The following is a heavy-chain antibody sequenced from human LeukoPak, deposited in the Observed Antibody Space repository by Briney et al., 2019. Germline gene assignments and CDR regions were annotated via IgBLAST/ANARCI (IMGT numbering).Heavy chain of an antibody. Sequence: SETLSLTCTVSGDSVSGHYWSWIRQTPGKGLEWIGYVSYSGGTNYNPSLKRRVAISLDTSKNQFSLKLSSPAAADPAVYYCARAPMAITTSAFPDAFDFWGQGTMVTVSS. D-gene: IGHD5-12*01. CDR1: GDSVSGHY. CDR3: ARAPMAITTSAFPDAFDF. J-gene: IGHJ3*01. CDR2: VSYSGGT. V-gene: IGHV4-59*02.